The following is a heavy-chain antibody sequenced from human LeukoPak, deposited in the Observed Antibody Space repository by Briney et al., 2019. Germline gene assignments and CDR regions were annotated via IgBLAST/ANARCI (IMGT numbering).Heavy chain of an antibody. D-gene: IGHD6-13*01. CDR1: GYTFTSYA. J-gene: IGHJ4*02. CDR2: INAGNGNT. V-gene: IGHV1-3*03. Sequence: GASVKVSCKASGYTFTSYAMHWVRQAPGQRLEWMGWINAGNGNTKYSQEFQGRVTITRDTSASTAYMELSSLRSEDMAVYYCARGRGLIAAAGNYYFDYWGQGTLVTVSS. CDR3: ARGRGLIAAAGNYYFDY.